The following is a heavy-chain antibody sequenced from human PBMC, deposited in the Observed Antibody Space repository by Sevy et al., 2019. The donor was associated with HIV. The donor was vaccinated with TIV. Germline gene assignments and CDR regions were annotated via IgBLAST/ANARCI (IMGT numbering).Heavy chain of an antibody. D-gene: IGHD2-15*01. Sequence: SETLSLTCSVSGYSISSGYYWGWIRQPPGKGLEWIGSIYHSGSTYYNPSLKSRVTISVDTSKNQFSLKLSSVTAADTSVYYCARGELYSGGGGYCSGCSCYSGLWFDPWGQGTLVTVSS. J-gene: IGHJ5*02. CDR1: GYSISSGYY. V-gene: IGHV4-38-2*02. CDR3: ARGELYSGGGGYCSGCSCYSGLWFDP. CDR2: IYHSGST.